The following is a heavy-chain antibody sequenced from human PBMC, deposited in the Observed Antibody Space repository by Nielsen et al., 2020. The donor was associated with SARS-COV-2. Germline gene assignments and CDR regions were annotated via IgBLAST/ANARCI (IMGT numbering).Heavy chain of an antibody. Sequence: WIRQPPGKGLEWMAVISYDGDNKYYADSVKGRFTISRDNSKNTLYLRMNSLRAEDTAVYYCAKALRYSNHRVDYYYYMDVWGKGTTVTVSS. CDR3: AKALRYSNHRVDYYYYMDV. CDR2: ISYDGDNK. D-gene: IGHD4-11*01. J-gene: IGHJ6*03. V-gene: IGHV3-30*18.